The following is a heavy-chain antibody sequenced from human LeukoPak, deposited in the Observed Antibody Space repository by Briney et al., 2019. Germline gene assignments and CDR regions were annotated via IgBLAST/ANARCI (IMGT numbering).Heavy chain of an antibody. J-gene: IGHJ4*02. CDR1: GGSFSGYY. V-gene: IGHV4-34*01. CDR2: INHSGST. D-gene: IGHD4-17*01. CDR3: ATDYGDYVMGY. Sequence: SETLSLTCAVYGGSFSGYYWSWIRQPPGKGLEWIGEINHSGSTNYNPSLKSRVTILVDTSKNQFSLKLSSVTAADTAVYYCATDYGDYVMGYWGQGTLVTVSS.